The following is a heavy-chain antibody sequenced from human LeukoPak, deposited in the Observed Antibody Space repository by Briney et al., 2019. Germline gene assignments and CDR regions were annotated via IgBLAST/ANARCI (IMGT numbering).Heavy chain of an antibody. D-gene: IGHD3-3*01. Sequence: SVKVSCKASGGTFSSYAISWVRQAPGQGLEWMGGIIPIFGTANYAQKFQGRVTITTDESTSTAYMELSSLRSEDTAVYYCASPASGYYLYYVDVWGKGTTVTVSS. CDR1: GGTFSSYA. CDR3: ASPASGYYLYYVDV. J-gene: IGHJ6*03. V-gene: IGHV1-69*05. CDR2: IIPIFGTA.